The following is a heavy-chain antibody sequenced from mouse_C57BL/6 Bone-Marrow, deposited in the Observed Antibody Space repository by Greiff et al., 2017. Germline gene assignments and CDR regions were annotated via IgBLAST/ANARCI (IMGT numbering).Heavy chain of an antibody. D-gene: IGHD1-1*01. J-gene: IGHJ1*03. CDR3: ARGAYYGSSLWYFDV. V-gene: IGHV1-59*01. CDR2: IDPSDSYT. CDR1: GYTFTSYW. Sequence: QVQLQQPGAELVRPGTSVKLSCKASGYTFTSYWMHWVKQRPGQGLEWIGVIDPSDSYTNYNQKFKGKATLTVDTSSSTAYMQLSSLTSEDSAVYYCARGAYYGSSLWYFDVWGTGTTVTVSS.